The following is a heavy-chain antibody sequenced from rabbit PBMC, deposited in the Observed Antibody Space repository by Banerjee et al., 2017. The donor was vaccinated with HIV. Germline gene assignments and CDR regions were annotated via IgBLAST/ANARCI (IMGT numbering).Heavy chain of an antibody. V-gene: IGHV1S45*01. Sequence: QEQLVESGGGLVTLGGSLKLSCEASGIYFSSSFWISWVRQAPGRGLEWIACIYTGNSGTYYASWAKGRFTTSKTSSTTVTLQMTSLTAADTATYFCAKHYNSGWDLWGPAPSSPS. CDR2: IYTGNSGT. J-gene: IGHJ4*01. D-gene: IGHD4-1*01. CDR3: AKHYNSGWDL. CDR1: GIYFSSSFW.